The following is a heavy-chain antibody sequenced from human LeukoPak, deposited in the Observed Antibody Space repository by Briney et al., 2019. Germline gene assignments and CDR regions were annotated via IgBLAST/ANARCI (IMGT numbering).Heavy chain of an antibody. CDR3: ARDRGLRYFDSFDG. CDR1: GFIFSSYL. V-gene: IGHV3-7*03. J-gene: IGHJ4*02. CDR2: IKKDGSEK. Sequence: GGSLRLSCEASGFIFSSYLMSWVRQAPGKGLEWLAHIKKDGSEKYYADSVLGRFTISRDNAKNLLYLQMNSLRAEDTAVYFCARDRGLRYFDSFDGWGQGTLVTVSS. D-gene: IGHD3-9*01.